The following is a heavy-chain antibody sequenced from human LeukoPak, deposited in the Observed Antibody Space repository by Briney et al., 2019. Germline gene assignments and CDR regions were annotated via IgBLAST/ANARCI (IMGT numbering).Heavy chain of an antibody. D-gene: IGHD2/OR15-2a*01. Sequence: PGGSLRLSCAASGFTFSSYSMDSVRQAPGKGLEWVSSISSSSSYIYYADSVKGRFTISRDNVKNSLYLQMNSLRAEDTAVYYCARDRRAFEGYGMDVWGQGTTVTVSS. CDR3: ARDRRAFEGYGMDV. CDR1: GFTFSSYS. J-gene: IGHJ6*02. V-gene: IGHV3-21*01. CDR2: ISSSSSYI.